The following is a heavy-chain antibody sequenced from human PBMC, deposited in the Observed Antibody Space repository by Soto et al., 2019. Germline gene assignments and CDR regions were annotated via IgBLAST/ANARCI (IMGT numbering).Heavy chain of an antibody. Sequence: QVQLVESGGGVVQPGRSLRLSCAASGFTFSSYAMHWVRQAPGKGLEWVAVISYDGSNKYYADSVKGRFTISRDNSKNTLYLQMNSLRAEDTAVYYGARGLSSSWYWGPDYWGKGTLVTVSS. CDR1: GFTFSSYA. CDR2: ISYDGSNK. V-gene: IGHV3-30-3*01. D-gene: IGHD6-13*01. J-gene: IGHJ4*02. CDR3: ARGLSSSWYWGPDY.